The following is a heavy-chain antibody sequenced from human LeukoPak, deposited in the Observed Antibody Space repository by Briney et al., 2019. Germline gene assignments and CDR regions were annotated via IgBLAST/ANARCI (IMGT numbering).Heavy chain of an antibody. D-gene: IGHD3-3*01. CDR3: AREDYDFWSGYHGDFDY. J-gene: IGHJ4*02. V-gene: IGHV3-7*01. Sequence: PGGSLRLSCAASGFTFSSYWMSWVRQAPGKGLEWVANIKQDGSEKYYVDSVKGRFTISRDNAKNSLYLQMKSLRAEDTAGYYCAREDYDFWSGYHGDFDYWGQGTLVTVSS. CDR1: GFTFSSYW. CDR2: IKQDGSEK.